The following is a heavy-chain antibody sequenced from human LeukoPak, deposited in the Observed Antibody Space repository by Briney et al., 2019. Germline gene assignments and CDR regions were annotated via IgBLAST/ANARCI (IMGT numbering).Heavy chain of an antibody. CDR1: GYTFTELS. J-gene: IGHJ4*02. D-gene: IGHD3-22*01. Sequence: GASVKVSCKVSGYTFTELSMHWVRQAPGKGLEWMGGFDPEDGETIYAQKMQGRVTMTEDTSTDTAYMELSSLRSEDTAIYYCARTDNRYDSRLLFNWGQGTQITVSS. CDR2: FDPEDGET. CDR3: ARTDNRYDSRLLFN. V-gene: IGHV1-24*01.